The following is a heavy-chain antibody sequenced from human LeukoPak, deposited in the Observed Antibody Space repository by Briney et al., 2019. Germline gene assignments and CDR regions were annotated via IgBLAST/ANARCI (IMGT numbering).Heavy chain of an antibody. D-gene: IGHD5-18*01. CDR2: IIPIFGTA. V-gene: IGHV1-69*13. J-gene: IGHJ3*02. Sequence: ASVKVSCKASGGTFSSYAISWVRQAPGRGLEWMGGIIPIFGTANYAQKFQGRVTITADESTSTAYMELSSLRSEDTAVYYCARDPDSYHTAMVLPNAFDIWGQGTMVTVSS. CDR3: ARDPDSYHTAMVLPNAFDI. CDR1: GGTFSSYA.